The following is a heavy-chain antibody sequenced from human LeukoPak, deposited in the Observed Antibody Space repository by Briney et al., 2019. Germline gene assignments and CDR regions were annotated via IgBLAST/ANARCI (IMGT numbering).Heavy chain of an antibody. J-gene: IGHJ4*02. Sequence: GESQKISCKGSGFSFTRYWIGWVRQMPGKGLEWMGLIYPGDADTRYSPSFQGQVTISADKSISTAYLQWSSLKASDTAMYYCARGSKDRVGYCSGGSCDWGQGTLVTVSS. CDR1: GFSFTRYW. D-gene: IGHD2-15*01. V-gene: IGHV5-51*01. CDR2: IYPGDADT. CDR3: ARGSKDRVGYCSGGSCD.